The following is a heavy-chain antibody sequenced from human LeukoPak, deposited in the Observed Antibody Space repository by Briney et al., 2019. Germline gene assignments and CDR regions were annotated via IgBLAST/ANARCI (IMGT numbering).Heavy chain of an antibody. CDR3: ARAQTRYYDILTGSSFDY. CDR2: ISYDGSNK. J-gene: IGHJ4*02. V-gene: IGHV3-30*04. Sequence: GGSRRRSWAPSGLTCSSYGMHLVRQAQGKGLEGVSVISYDGSNKYYADSVKGRFTISRDNSKNTLYLQMNSLRAEDTAVYYCARAQTRYYDILTGSSFDYWGQGTLVTVSS. CDR1: GLTCSSYG. D-gene: IGHD3-9*01.